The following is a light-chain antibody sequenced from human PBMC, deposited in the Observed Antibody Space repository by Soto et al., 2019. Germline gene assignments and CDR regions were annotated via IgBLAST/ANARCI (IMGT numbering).Light chain of an antibody. Sequence: DIVLTQSPDSLAVSLGERATINCKSSQSVLYSSNNKNYLAWYQRKPGQPPKLLIYWASTRESGVPDRFSGSGSGTDFTLTISSLQAEDVAVYYCQQYFITPWTLGQGTKVEIK. CDR1: QSVLYSSNNKNY. J-gene: IGKJ1*01. CDR2: WAS. V-gene: IGKV4-1*01. CDR3: QQYFITPWT.